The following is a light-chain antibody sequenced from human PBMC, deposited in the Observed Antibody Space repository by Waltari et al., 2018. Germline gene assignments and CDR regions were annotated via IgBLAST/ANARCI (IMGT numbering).Light chain of an antibody. CDR1: QSVLYSSNNKNY. V-gene: IGKV4-1*01. CDR2: WAS. CDR3: QQYLSTPPT. J-gene: IGKJ1*01. Sequence: DIVMTQSPDSLAVSLGERATINCKSSQSVLYSSNNKNYLAWYQQKPGQPPKLLIYWASTRESGVPDRFSGSGSGTDFTLTISSLQAEDVAVYCCQQYLSTPPTFGQGTKVEIK.